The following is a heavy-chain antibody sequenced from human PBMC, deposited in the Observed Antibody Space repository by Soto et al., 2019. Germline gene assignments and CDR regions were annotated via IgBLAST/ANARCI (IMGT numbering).Heavy chain of an antibody. Sequence: GSLRLSCAASGFTFSSYGMHWVRQAPGKGLEWVAVIWYDGSNKYYADSVKGRFTISRDNSKNTLYLQMNSLRAEDTAVYYCARSMVRGVQNWHYFDYWGQGT. D-gene: IGHD3-10*01. CDR1: GFTFSSYG. CDR3: ARSMVRGVQNWHYFDY. J-gene: IGHJ4*02. V-gene: IGHV3-33*01. CDR2: IWYDGSNK.